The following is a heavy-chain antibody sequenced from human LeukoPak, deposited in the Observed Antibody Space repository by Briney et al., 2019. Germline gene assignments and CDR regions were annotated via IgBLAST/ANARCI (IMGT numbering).Heavy chain of an antibody. Sequence: GGSLRLSCAASGFVFRNYAMHWVRQPPGKGLEWVAVISYDATNKFYADSVKGRFTISRDNSKNTLYLQMNSLRPEDTAVYYCARDPDWLYYFDYWGQGTLVTVSS. CDR1: GFVFRNYA. J-gene: IGHJ4*02. CDR2: ISYDATNK. V-gene: IGHV3-30-3*01. D-gene: IGHD3/OR15-3a*01. CDR3: ARDPDWLYYFDY.